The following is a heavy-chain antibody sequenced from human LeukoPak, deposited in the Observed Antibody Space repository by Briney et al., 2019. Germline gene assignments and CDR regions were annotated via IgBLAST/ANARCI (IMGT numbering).Heavy chain of an antibody. J-gene: IGHJ4*02. D-gene: IGHD6-19*01. Sequence: GASVKLSCKASGYSLTGYYLHWVRQAPGQGLEWIGWINPNTDATRSAQKFPGRSTMTRDTSISTAYMDLSRLRSDDTGVYYCARDRVGSGWPRQYYFEVWGQGALVTASS. CDR1: GYSLTGYY. V-gene: IGHV1-2*02. CDR3: ARDRVGSGWPRQYYFEV. CDR2: INPNTDAT.